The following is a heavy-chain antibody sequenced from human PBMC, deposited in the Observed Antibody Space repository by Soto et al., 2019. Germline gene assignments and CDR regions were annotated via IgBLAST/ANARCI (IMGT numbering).Heavy chain of an antibody. CDR3: ARAPGYCSSTSCSVFDP. J-gene: IGHJ5*02. CDR1: GGTFSSYA. V-gene: IGHV1-69*01. D-gene: IGHD2-2*03. Sequence: QVQLVQSGAEVKKPGSSVKVSCKASGGTFSSYAISWVRQAPGQGLEWMGGIIPIFGTANYAQKFQGRVTITADESTSSAYMELSSLRSEDTAVYYCARAPGYCSSTSCSVFDPWGQGTLVTVSS. CDR2: IIPIFGTA.